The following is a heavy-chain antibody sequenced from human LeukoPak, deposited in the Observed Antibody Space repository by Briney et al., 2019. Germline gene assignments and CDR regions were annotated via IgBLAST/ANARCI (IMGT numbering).Heavy chain of an antibody. V-gene: IGHV1-18*01. CDR1: GYTFTSYG. CDR2: ISAYNGNT. CDR3: ARVRYCGGDCYKEDY. Sequence: ASVKVSCKASGYTFTSYGISWLRQAPGQGLEWMGWISAYNGNTNYAQKLQGRVTMTTDTSTSTAYMELRSLRSDDTAVYYCARVRYCGGDCYKEDYWGQGTLVTVSS. J-gene: IGHJ4*02. D-gene: IGHD2-21*02.